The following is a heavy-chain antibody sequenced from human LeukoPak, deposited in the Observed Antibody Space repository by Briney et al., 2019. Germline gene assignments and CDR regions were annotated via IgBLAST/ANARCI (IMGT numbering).Heavy chain of an antibody. V-gene: IGHV3-30-3*01. CDR3: ARDPQGGFDP. J-gene: IGHJ5*02. CDR1: GFTFSSYA. Sequence: GGSLRLSCAASGFTFSSYAMSWVRQAPGKGLEWVAVISYDGSNKYYADSVKGRFTISRDNSKNTLYLQMNSLRAEDTAVYYCARDPQGGFDPWGQGTLVTVSS. CDR2: ISYDGSNK.